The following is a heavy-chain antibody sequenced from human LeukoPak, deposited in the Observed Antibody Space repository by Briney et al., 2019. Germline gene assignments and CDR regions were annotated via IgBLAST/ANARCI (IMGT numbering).Heavy chain of an antibody. CDR3: ARDRGYSGYDFFS. CDR2: IIPIFGTA. Sequence: ASVKVSCKASGGTFSSYAISWVRQAPGQGLEWMGGIIPIFGTANYAQKFQGRVTITADKSTSTAYMELSSLRSEDTAMYYCARDRGYSGYDFFSWGQGTLVTVSS. J-gene: IGHJ4*02. CDR1: GGTFSSYA. V-gene: IGHV1-69*06. D-gene: IGHD5-12*01.